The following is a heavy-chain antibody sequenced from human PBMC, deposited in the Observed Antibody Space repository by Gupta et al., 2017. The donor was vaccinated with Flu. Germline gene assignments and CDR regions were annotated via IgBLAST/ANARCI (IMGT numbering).Heavy chain of an antibody. J-gene: IGHJ4*02. Sequence: QVQLQESGPGLVKPSETLSLTCTVSGGSVSSGNYYWSWIRQPPGKGLEWIGWRYSSGSTNYNPSLKSRVTISLDTSRNQFSLKMTSVTAADTAVYYCAIEDVQLLFFPYWGQGNLVAVSS. CDR3: AIEDVQLLFFPY. V-gene: IGHV4-61*01. D-gene: IGHD2-2*01. CDR2: RYSSGST. CDR1: GGSVSSGNYY.